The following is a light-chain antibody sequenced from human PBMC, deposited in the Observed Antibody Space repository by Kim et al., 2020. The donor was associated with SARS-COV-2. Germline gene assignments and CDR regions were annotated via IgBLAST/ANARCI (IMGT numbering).Light chain of an antibody. J-gene: IGLJ1*01. V-gene: IGLV2-14*03. CDR1: SSDVGDYDY. Sequence: QSFTFSCSGTSSDVGDYDYVFWYQQHPGKAPKLIISDVSNRPSGVSSRFSGSKSGNTASLTISGLQDEDEADYYCCSYARGSAYVFGTGTKVTVL. CDR3: CSYARGSAYV. CDR2: DVS.